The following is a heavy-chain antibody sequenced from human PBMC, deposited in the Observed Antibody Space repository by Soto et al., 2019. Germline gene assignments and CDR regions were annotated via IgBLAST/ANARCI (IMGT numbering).Heavy chain of an antibody. CDR2: ISGSGGST. D-gene: IGHD3-22*01. V-gene: IGHV3-23*01. J-gene: IGHJ6*04. Sequence: PGGSLRLSCAASGFTFSSYAMSWVRQAPGKGLEWVSAISGSGGSTYYADSVKGRFAISRDNSKNTLYLQMNSLRAEDTAVYYCAKDLDYDSSGYYYRYYGMDVWGKGTTVTVSS. CDR3: AKDLDYDSSGYYYRYYGMDV. CDR1: GFTFSSYA.